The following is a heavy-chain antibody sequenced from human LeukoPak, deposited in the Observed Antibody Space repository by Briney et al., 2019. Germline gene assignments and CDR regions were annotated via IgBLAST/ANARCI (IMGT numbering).Heavy chain of an antibody. CDR2: ISSSGNTV. CDR3: AREGSDWNYYYYMDV. V-gene: IGHV3-11*04. CDR1: GFTFSDYH. D-gene: IGHD6-19*01. J-gene: IGHJ6*03. Sequence: GGSLRLSCAASGFTFSDYHMSWIRQAPGKGLEWVSYISSSGNTVYYADSVKGRFTISRDNAKNSLSLQMNSLRAEDTAVYYCAREGSDWNYYYYMDVWGKGTTDTISS.